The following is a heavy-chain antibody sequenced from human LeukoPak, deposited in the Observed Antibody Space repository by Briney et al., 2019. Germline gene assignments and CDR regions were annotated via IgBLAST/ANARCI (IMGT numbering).Heavy chain of an antibody. CDR2: ISSSSSTI. J-gene: IGHJ4*02. V-gene: IGHV3-48*01. D-gene: IGHD2-2*01. CDR1: GFTFSSYS. Sequence: GGSLRLSCAASGFTFSSYSMNWVRQAPGKGLEWVSYISSSSSTICYADSVKGRFTISRDNAKNSLYLQMNSLRAEDTAVYYCARLIVVVPAATFDYWGQGTLVTVSS. CDR3: ARLIVVVPAATFDY.